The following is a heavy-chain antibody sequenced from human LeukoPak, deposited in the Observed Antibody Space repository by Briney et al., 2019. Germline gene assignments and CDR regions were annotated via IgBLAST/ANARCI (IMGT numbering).Heavy chain of an antibody. CDR1: GYTFASYW. V-gene: IGHV5-51*01. CDR3: ARRGSGWYVDY. D-gene: IGHD6-19*01. J-gene: IGHJ4*02. Sequence: SGESLKISCKGSGYTFASYWIGWVRQMPGKGLEWMGIIYPGDSDTRYSPFFQGQVSISVDKSISTAYLQWSSLKASDTAMYYCARRGSGWYVDYWGQGTLVTVSS. CDR2: IYPGDSDT.